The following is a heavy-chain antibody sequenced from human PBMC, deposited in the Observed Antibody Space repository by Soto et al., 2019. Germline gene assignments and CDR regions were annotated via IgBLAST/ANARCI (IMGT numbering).Heavy chain of an antibody. CDR1: GASISSSY. J-gene: IGHJ3*02. D-gene: IGHD3-22*01. Sequence: QVQLQESGPGLVKPSETLSLTCTVSGASISSSYWSWIRQSPGKGLEWIGFVYYSGSTNYNPSLKSRVTISVDMSKNQFSLKLSSVTAADTAVYYCARGYYDSNGQSNTFDIWGQGTMVTVSS. CDR2: VYYSGST. CDR3: ARGYYDSNGQSNTFDI. V-gene: IGHV4-59*01.